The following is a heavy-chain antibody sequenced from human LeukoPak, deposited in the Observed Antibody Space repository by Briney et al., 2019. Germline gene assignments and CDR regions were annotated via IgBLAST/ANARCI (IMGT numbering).Heavy chain of an antibody. CDR3: VRDSSTPDY. J-gene: IGHJ4*02. Sequence: PGGSLRLSXAASGFTFTSYWMSWVRQAPGKGLAWVANINQDGSEKYHVDSVKGRFTISRDNARNSLHLQMNSLRAEDTAVYYCVRDSSTPDYWGQGTLVTVSS. V-gene: IGHV3-7*01. CDR1: GFTFTSYW. CDR2: INQDGSEK. D-gene: IGHD3-10*01.